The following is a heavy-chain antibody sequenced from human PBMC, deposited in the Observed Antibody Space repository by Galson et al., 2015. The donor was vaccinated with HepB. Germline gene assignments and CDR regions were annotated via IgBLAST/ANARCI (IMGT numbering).Heavy chain of an antibody. CDR2: INAGNVNT. Sequence: SVKVSCKASGYSFSSHVMHWVRQAPGQSLEWMGWINAGNVNTKYSEKFQGRVTITRDTSANTGYMELSSLRSKDTAVYFCARGHRFGYIDCWGQGTLVTVSS. V-gene: IGHV1-3*01. CDR3: ARGHRFGYIDC. D-gene: IGHD5-18*01. CDR1: GYSFSSHV. J-gene: IGHJ4*02.